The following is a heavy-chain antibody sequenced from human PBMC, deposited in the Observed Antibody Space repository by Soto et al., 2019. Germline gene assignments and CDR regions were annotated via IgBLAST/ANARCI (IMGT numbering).Heavy chain of an antibody. CDR2: ITSSSSYT. J-gene: IGHJ3*02. Sequence: GGSLRLSCAASGFTFSSYSMNWVRQAPGKGQECVSFITSSSSYTFYADSVKGRFTISRDNAKNSLYLQMNSLRAEDTAVYYNARYPDPYDYHCNGNHDAFDTGGQGTMVNVPS. CDR1: GFTFSSYS. D-gene: IGHD3-22*01. V-gene: IGHV3-21*01. CDR3: ARYPDPYDYHCNGNHDAFDT.